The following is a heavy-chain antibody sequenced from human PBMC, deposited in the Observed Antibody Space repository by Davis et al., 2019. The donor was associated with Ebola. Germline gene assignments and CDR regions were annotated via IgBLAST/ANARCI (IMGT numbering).Heavy chain of an antibody. CDR2: ISTSRASI. V-gene: IGHV3-48*02. D-gene: IGHD2-2*01. CDR3: AKDDDGYCSSSSCYKFFDP. J-gene: IGHJ5*02. Sequence: GESLKISCAASGFPFSTYSMYWARQPPGKGLEWFSYISTSRASIYYADSVKGRFTISRDNAKNSLYLQMNGLRDEDTALYYCAKDDDGYCSSSSCYKFFDPWGQGTLVVVSS. CDR1: GFPFSTYS.